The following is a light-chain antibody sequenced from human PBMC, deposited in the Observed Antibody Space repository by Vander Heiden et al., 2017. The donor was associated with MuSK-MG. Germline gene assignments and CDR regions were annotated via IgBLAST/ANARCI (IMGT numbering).Light chain of an antibody. CDR3: QQYVSPSRT. Sequence: DIQMTQSPSTLSASVGDRVTITCRASQSISTWLAWYQQKPGNAPKLLIQKASSLESGVPSRFSGSGSGTEFTLTISSLQPDDFATYYCQQYVSPSRTLGKVTKVDIK. V-gene: IGKV1-5*03. CDR1: QSISTW. J-gene: IGKJ1*01. CDR2: KAS.